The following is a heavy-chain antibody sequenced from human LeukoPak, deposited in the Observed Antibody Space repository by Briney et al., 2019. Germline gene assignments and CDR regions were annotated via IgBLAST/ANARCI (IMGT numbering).Heavy chain of an antibody. CDR2: INTNTGNP. D-gene: IGHD2-2*01. CDR1: GYTFTTYA. V-gene: IGHV7-4-1*02. J-gene: IGHJ4*02. CDR3: ARGRYCSSASCYHDY. Sequence: ASVKVSCKASGYTFTTYAMNWVRQAPGQGLEWMGWINTNTGNPTYAQGFAGRFVFSLDTSVSTAYLQISSLKAEDTAVYYCARGRYCSSASCYHDYWGQGTLVTVSS.